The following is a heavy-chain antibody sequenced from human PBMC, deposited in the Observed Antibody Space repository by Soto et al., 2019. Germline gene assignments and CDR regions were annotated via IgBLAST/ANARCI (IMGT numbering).Heavy chain of an antibody. CDR1: GGSISSSSHY. Sequence: QLQLQESGPGLVKPSETLSLTCTVSGGSISSSSHYWGWIRQSPGKHLEWIGSSYYRGSTHYNPSLKTRVTISVDTSKNQVSLKVHSVTAADTAVYYCATADGFGVVTPFFEYWGQGTLTTVSS. CDR2: SYYRGST. CDR3: ATADGFGVVTPFFEY. D-gene: IGHD3-3*01. V-gene: IGHV4-39*01. J-gene: IGHJ4*02.